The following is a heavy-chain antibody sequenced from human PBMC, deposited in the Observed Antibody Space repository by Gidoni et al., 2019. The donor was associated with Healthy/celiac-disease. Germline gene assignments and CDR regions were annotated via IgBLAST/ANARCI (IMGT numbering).Heavy chain of an antibody. CDR1: GVSISSYY. J-gene: IGHJ5*02. Sequence: QVQLQESGPGLVKPSETLSLTCTVSGVSISSYYWSWIRQPPGKGLEWIGYIYYSGSTNYNPSLKSRVTISVDTSKNQFSLKLSSVTAADTAVYYCARVVTGDLPWFDPWGQGTLVTVSS. CDR3: ARVVTGDLPWFDP. V-gene: IGHV4-59*01. CDR2: IYYSGST. D-gene: IGHD4-17*01.